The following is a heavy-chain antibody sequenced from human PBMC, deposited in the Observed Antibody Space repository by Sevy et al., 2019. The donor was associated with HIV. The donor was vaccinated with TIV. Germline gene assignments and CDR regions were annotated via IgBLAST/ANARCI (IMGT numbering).Heavy chain of an antibody. Sequence: ASVKVSCKASGYTFNDYYIHWVRRAPGQGLEWMGWINSKSGGTNYVQKFQGRVTMTRDTSISTAYMELSRLRSDDTAVYYCARVFDYDTSGYYPFDPWGQGTLVTVSS. CDR3: ARVFDYDTSGYYPFDP. J-gene: IGHJ5*02. D-gene: IGHD3-22*01. V-gene: IGHV1-2*02. CDR2: INSKSGGT. CDR1: GYTFNDYY.